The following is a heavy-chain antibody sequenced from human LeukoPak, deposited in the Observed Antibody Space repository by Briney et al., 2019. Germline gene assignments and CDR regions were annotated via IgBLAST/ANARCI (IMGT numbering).Heavy chain of an antibody. CDR1: GYSINSGFY. CDR2: IHHSGST. Sequence: SETLSLTCTVSGYSINSGFYWVWIRQPPGKGLEWIASIHHSGSTYYNPSLKSRVTISVDMSKNQFSLKLTSVTAADTAMYYWARDPETYISSWYGWFDPWGQGTLVTVSS. J-gene: IGHJ5*02. V-gene: IGHV4-38-2*02. CDR3: ARDPETYISSWYGWFDP. D-gene: IGHD6-13*01.